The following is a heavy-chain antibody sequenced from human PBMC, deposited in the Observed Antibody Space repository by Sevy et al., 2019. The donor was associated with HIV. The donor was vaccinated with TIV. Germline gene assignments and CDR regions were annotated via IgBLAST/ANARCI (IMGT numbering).Heavy chain of an antibody. J-gene: IGHJ4*01. Sequence: GGSLRLSCAASGFTFSVYSMNWVRQAPGKGLEWLSYIGSSGSTIAYADSVKGRFTISRDNAWSSLFLQMNSLRPEDTAVYYCVSDVYYSDGSGYDFEHWGHGTLVTVSS. CDR1: GFTFSVYS. CDR3: VSDVYYSDGSGYDFEH. V-gene: IGHV3-48*04. D-gene: IGHD3-22*01. CDR2: IGSSGSTI.